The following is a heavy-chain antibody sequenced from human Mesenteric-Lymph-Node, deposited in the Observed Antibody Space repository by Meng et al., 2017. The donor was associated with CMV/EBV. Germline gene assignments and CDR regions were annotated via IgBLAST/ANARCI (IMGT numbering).Heavy chain of an antibody. D-gene: IGHD3-10*01. V-gene: IGHV3-66*01. J-gene: IGHJ4*02. CDR1: GFNVRDKY. CDR2: IYRSDNT. CDR3: TGDSVSNPNLDY. Sequence: EVVVVESGGGLVQPGGSLRLFCAAYGFNVRDKYMSWVRQAPGKGLEWVCIIYRSDNTYYIDSVKDRFTVSRDNSKNTMYLQMNSLRVEDTAVYYCTGDSVSNPNLDYWGQGTLVTVSS.